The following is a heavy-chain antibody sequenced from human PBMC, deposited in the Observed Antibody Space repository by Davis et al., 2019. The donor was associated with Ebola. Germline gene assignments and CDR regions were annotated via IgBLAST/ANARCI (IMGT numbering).Heavy chain of an antibody. D-gene: IGHD3-16*01. Sequence: SETLSLTCAVYGGSFSDYFWSWIRQPPEKGLEWIGEISHHSGYTNYNPSLRSRAAITVDTSKNQFSLNLSSVTAADTAVYYCARHWGGYFQYWGQGTLVTVSS. CDR2: ISHHSGYT. V-gene: IGHV4-34*01. CDR3: ARHWGGYFQY. J-gene: IGHJ1*01. CDR1: GGSFSDYF.